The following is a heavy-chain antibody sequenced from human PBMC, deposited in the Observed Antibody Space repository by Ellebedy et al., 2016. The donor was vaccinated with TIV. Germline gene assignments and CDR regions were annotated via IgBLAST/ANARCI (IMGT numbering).Heavy chain of an antibody. CDR2: IWYDGSNK. CDR3: ARGGDIVVVSAATPLDY. V-gene: IGHV3-33*01. J-gene: IGHJ4*02. CDR1: GFTFSSYG. D-gene: IGHD2-2*01. Sequence: PGGSLRLSCAASGFTFSSYGMHWVRQAPGKGLEWVAVIWYDGSNKYYADSVKGRFTISRDNSKNTLYLKMNSLRAEDTAVYYCARGGDIVVVSAATPLDYWGQGTLVTVSS.